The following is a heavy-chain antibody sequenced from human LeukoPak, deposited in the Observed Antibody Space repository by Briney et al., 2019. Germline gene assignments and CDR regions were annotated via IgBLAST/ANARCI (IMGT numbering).Heavy chain of an antibody. CDR2: ISGSGGST. J-gene: IGHJ4*02. CDR1: GFTFSSYA. Sequence: PGGSLRLSCAASGFTFSSYAMSWVRQAPGKGLEWVSAISGSGGSTYYADSVKGRFTISRDNSKNTLYLQMNSLRAEDTAVYYCAPSHAGILGGFDYWGQGTLVTVSS. D-gene: IGHD6-13*01. CDR3: APSHAGILGGFDY. V-gene: IGHV3-23*01.